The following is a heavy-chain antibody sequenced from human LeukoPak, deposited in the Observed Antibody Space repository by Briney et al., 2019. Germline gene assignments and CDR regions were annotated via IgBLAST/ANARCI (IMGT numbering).Heavy chain of an antibody. J-gene: IGHJ1*01. CDR1: GFTFNRHS. V-gene: IGHV3-7*04. Sequence: GGSLRLSCAASGFTFNRHSMNWVRQAPGKGLEWVANIKQDGSEKYYVDSVKGRFTISRDNAKNSLYLQMNSLRAEDTAVYYCARGLRYFDWSHWGQGTLVTVSS. CDR2: IKQDGSEK. D-gene: IGHD3-9*01. CDR3: ARGLRYFDWSH.